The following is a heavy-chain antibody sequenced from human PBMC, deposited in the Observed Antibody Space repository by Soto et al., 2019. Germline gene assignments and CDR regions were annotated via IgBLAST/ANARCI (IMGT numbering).Heavy chain of an antibody. J-gene: IGHJ4*02. V-gene: IGHV3-30-3*01. CDR2: ISYDGNTQ. CDR1: GFIFSGYA. CDR3: AKETNAYEINF. Sequence: QVQLVESGGGVVQPGRSLRLSCAASGFIFSGYAMHWVRQAPGKGLEWVAVISYDGNTQYYADSVNGRFTVSRDNSNNMLYVQMNTLRDEDTAMYYCAKETNAYEINFWGQGTLVTVSS. D-gene: IGHD3-9*01.